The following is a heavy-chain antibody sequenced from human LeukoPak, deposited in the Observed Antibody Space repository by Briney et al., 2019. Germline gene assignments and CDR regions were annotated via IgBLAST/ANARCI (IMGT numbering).Heavy chain of an antibody. D-gene: IGHD2-15*01. CDR1: GFSVGSNY. Sequence: GGSLRLSCTVSGFSVGSNYMTWVRQAPGKGLVWVSGINSDGTSPIYADSVKGRFTTSRDNAKKTLYLQMNSLRAEDTAVYYCSRGYSGGFDCWGQGTLVTVSS. CDR2: INSDGTSP. CDR3: SRGYSGGFDC. J-gene: IGHJ4*02. V-gene: IGHV3-74*01.